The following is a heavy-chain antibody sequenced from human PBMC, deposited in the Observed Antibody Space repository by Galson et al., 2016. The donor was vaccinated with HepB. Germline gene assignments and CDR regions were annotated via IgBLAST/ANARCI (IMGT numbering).Heavy chain of an antibody. D-gene: IGHD2-8*01. V-gene: IGHV6-1*01. CDR1: GDSVYNNGAA. CDR3: ARAVMLGRCMDV. CDR2: TFYRSTWEN. J-gene: IGHJ6*02. Sequence: CAISGDSVYNNGAAWVWIRQSPSRGLEWLGRTFYRSTWENHYAGSVINRITISPDTSRNQFSLHLHSLTPEDTAVYYCARAVMLGRCMDVWGQGTTVTVSS.